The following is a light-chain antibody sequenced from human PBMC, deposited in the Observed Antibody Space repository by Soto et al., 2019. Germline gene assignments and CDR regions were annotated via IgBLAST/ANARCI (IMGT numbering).Light chain of an antibody. Sequence: EVVLTQSPASLSLSPGDRATLSCRADQGVSDYLAWYQQKPGQPPRLLFFDASSRATGVPHRFSAGGSGTDFTLIISSLQPEDFAVYYCQQRVNWPPTFGGGTKVDIK. CDR3: QQRVNWPPT. V-gene: IGKV3-11*01. J-gene: IGKJ4*01. CDR2: DAS. CDR1: QGVSDY.